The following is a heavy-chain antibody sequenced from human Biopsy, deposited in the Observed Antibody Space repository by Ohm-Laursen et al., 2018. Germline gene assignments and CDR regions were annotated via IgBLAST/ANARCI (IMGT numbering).Heavy chain of an antibody. CDR3: AADINVWNVNY. Sequence: ASVKVSCKVSGYTLTALSMHWVRQAPGKGLEWMGGFAPENGKTVYAQNFQARVSMTEDTSTDTAYMELRSLRSEDTAVYYCAADINVWNVNYWGQGTQVTVSS. D-gene: IGHD1-1*01. V-gene: IGHV1-24*01. J-gene: IGHJ4*02. CDR2: FAPENGKT. CDR1: GYTLTALS.